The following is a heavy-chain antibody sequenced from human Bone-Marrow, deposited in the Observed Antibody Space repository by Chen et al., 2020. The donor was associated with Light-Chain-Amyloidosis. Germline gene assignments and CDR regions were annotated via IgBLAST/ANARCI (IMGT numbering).Heavy chain of an antibody. CDR1: GSTFSLFG. Sequence: EVPLVESGGGLVKPGGSRRPSGPASGSTFSLFGMPWVRQAPGKGLEWVSSITGGGTSINYADSVRGRFTISGDNARNSLYLQMNSLRAEDTAVYYCARSPYSTVAPHYYGMDLWGQGITVTVSS. V-gene: IGHV3-21*01. J-gene: IGHJ6*02. D-gene: IGHD6-13*01. CDR3: ARSPYSTVAPHYYGMDL. CDR2: ITGGGTSI.